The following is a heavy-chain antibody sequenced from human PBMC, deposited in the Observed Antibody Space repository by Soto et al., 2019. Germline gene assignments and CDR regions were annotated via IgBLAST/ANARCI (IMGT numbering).Heavy chain of an antibody. V-gene: IGHV4-4*02. J-gene: IGHJ4*02. D-gene: IGHD1-26*01. CDR3: ARGPPIVGNTTPLDS. CDR1: GGSITNSNW. Sequence: QLRLQESGPRLVKPSGTLSLTCTVSGGSITNSNWWSWVRLPPAKGLEWIGDIYHAGSTKYNPPLERRVTISVDTSNNQFALTLTSVTAADTAVYFCARGPPIVGNTTPLDSWGQGTLVTVSS. CDR2: IYHAGST.